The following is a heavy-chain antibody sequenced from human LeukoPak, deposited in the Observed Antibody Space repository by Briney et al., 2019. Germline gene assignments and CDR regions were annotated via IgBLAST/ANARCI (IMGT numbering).Heavy chain of an antibody. CDR1: GYTFTSYD. D-gene: IGHD6-13*01. CDR2: MNPNSGNT. J-gene: IGHJ4*02. CDR3: ARGRRAVSSSWYPWDY. V-gene: IGHV1-8*03. Sequence: GASVKVSCKASGYTFTSYDINWVRQATGQGLEWMGWMNPNSGNTGYAQKFQGRVTITRNTSISTAYMELSSLRSEDTAVYYCARGRRAVSSSWYPWDYWGQGTLVTVSS.